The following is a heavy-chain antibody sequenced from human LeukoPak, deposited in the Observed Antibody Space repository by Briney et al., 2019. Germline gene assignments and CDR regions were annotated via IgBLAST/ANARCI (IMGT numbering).Heavy chain of an antibody. Sequence: SETLSLTCAVSGGSISSGGYSWSWIRQPPGKGLEWIGYVYHSGSTYYNPSLKSRVTISVDRPKNQFSLKLSSVTAADTAVYYCARVRGGYDLDYWGQGTLVTVSS. J-gene: IGHJ4*02. D-gene: IGHD5-12*01. CDR3: ARVRGGYDLDY. CDR2: VYHSGST. V-gene: IGHV4-30-2*01. CDR1: GGSISSGGYS.